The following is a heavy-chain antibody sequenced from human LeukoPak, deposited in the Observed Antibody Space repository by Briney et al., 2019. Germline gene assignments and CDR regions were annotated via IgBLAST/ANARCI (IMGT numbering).Heavy chain of an antibody. CDR3: ARDKVVGATNFDF. Sequence: EPGGSLRLSCAASGFTFSSYWMSWVRQAPGKGLGWVANIKQDGGEQNYVDSVKGRFTISRDNAKNSLYLQMNSLRAEDTALYYCARDKVVGATNFDFWGQGTLVTVSS. D-gene: IGHD1-26*01. CDR2: IKQDGGEQ. CDR1: GFTFSSYW. J-gene: IGHJ4*02. V-gene: IGHV3-7*01.